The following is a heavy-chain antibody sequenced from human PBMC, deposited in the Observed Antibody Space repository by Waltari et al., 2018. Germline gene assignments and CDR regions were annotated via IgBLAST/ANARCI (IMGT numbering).Heavy chain of an antibody. V-gene: IGHV3-7*01. J-gene: IGHJ4*02. D-gene: IGHD1-1*01. CDR1: GFTISRFW. Sequence: EAQLVQSGGGLVQPGGSLTLSCAASGFTISRFWMTWIRQAPGQGLQWVAHIRPDGSDKYYVDSVKGRFTISRDNAENSLLLQMSSLGVEDTALYYCVGWNDPINSWGQGTLVAVSS. CDR2: IRPDGSDK. CDR3: VGWNDPINS.